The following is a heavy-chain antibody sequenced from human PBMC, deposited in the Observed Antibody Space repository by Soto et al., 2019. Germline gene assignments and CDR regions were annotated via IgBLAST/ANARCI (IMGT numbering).Heavy chain of an antibody. CDR3: ESLSWIQLEYYFGY. J-gene: IGHJ4*02. Sequence: PSETLSLTCTVSGGSISSYYWSWIRQPPGKGLEWIGYIYYSGSTNYNPSLKSRVTISVDTSKNQFSLKLSSVTAADTAVYYCESLSWIQLEYYFGYRGEGTLVTVSS. CDR2: IYYSGST. D-gene: IGHD5-18*01. V-gene: IGHV4-59*08. CDR1: GGSISSYY.